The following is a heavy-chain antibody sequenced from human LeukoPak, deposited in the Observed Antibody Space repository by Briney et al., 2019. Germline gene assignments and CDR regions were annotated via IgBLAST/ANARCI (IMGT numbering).Heavy chain of an antibody. D-gene: IGHD6-19*01. CDR3: ARELGSGWPFDY. V-gene: IGHV4-61*02. J-gene: IGHJ4*02. CDR1: GGSISSGSYY. CDR2: IYTSGST. Sequence: PSETLSLTCTVSGGSISSGSYYWSWIRQPAGKGLEWIGRIYTSGSTNYNPSLKSRVTISVDTSKNQFSLKLSSVTAADTAVYYCARELGSGWPFDYWGQGTLVTVSS.